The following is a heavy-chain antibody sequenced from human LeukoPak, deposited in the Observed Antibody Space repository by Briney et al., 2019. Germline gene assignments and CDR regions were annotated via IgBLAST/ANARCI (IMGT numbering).Heavy chain of an antibody. Sequence: GGSLRLSCAASGFTFYTYSMNWVRQAPGKGLEWVSSISSSGTYTYYADSVKGRFTISRDNAKNSLYLQMNSLRAEDTAVYYCARDSGYSYGNSLDYWGQGILVTVSS. D-gene: IGHD5-18*01. V-gene: IGHV3-21*01. CDR1: GFTFYTYS. J-gene: IGHJ4*02. CDR2: ISSSGTYT. CDR3: ARDSGYSYGNSLDY.